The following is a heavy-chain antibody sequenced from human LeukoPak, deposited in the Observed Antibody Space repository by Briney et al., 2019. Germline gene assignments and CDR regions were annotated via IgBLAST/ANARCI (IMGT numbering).Heavy chain of an antibody. V-gene: IGHV1-8*02. CDR3: ARGPYVWGSYRYTLADVGVDY. Sequence: ASVKVSCKASGGTFSSYAISWVRQAPGQGLEWMGWMNPNSGNTGYAQKFQGRVTMTRNTSISTAYMELSSLRSEDTAVYYCARGPYVWGSYRYTLADVGVDYWGQGTLVTVSS. J-gene: IGHJ4*02. CDR1: GGTFSSYA. D-gene: IGHD3-16*02. CDR2: MNPNSGNT.